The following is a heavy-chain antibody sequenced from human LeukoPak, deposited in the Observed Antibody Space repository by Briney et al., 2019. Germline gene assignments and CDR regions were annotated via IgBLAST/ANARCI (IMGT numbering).Heavy chain of an antibody. Sequence: GGSPRLSCAASGFTFNNAWMSWVRQAPGKGLEWVGRIRSKTDGGTTDYAAPVKCRFTISRDDSKNTLYLRMNSLTTDDTAVYYCTTGSRHPRDYWGQGTLVSVSS. CDR3: TTGSRHPRDY. CDR1: GFTFNNAW. J-gene: IGHJ4*02. V-gene: IGHV3-15*01. CDR2: IRSKTDGGTT.